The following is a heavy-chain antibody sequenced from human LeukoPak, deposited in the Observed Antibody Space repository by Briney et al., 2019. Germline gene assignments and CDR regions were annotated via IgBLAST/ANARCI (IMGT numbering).Heavy chain of an antibody. V-gene: IGHV3-30-3*01. CDR1: GFTFSIYA. Sequence: GGSLRLSCAASGFTFSIYAMHWVRQAPGKGLEWVAVISYDGSNKYYADSVKGRFTISRDNSKNTLYLQMNSLRAEDTAVYYCAGPPYIGGFDPWGQGTLVTVSS. CDR3: AGPPYIGGFDP. D-gene: IGHD3-16*01. CDR2: ISYDGSNK. J-gene: IGHJ5*02.